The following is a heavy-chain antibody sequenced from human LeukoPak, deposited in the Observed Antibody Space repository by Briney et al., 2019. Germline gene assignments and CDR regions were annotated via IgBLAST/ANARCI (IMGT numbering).Heavy chain of an antibody. J-gene: IGHJ6*03. CDR3: ARDSVSWIQLWSTVAYYYYYYMDV. CDR1: GYTFTSYG. Sequence: GASVKVSCKASGYTFTSYGISWVRQAPGRGLEWMGWISAYNGNTNYAQKLQGRVTMTTDISTSTAYMELRSLRSDDTAVYYCARDSVSWIQLWSTVAYYYYYYMDVWGKGTTVTVSS. CDR2: ISAYNGNT. D-gene: IGHD5-18*01. V-gene: IGHV1-18*01.